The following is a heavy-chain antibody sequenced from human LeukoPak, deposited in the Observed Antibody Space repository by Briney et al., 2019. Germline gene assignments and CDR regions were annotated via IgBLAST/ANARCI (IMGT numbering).Heavy chain of an antibody. CDR2: IKGDGSAT. D-gene: IGHD6-19*01. CDR1: GLTFSRFW. V-gene: IGHV3-74*01. CDR3: PRLIAVAGY. J-gene: IGHJ4*02. Sequence: GSLRLSCEVSGLTFSRFWMHCVRQAPGKGVVWGSGIKGDGSATRYADSVKGRFTISSDNAKNSLYLQMNSLRAEDTAVYHCPRLIAVAGYWGQGTLVTVSS.